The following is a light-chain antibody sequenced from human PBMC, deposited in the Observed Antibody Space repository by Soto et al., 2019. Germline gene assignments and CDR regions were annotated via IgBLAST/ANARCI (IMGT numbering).Light chain of an antibody. V-gene: IGKV1-9*01. Sequence: IRLTQSPSSLSASIGDRVTITCRASQGISSFLAWYQQKPGKAPKLLIYAASTLQSGIPSRFSGSGSGTDFTLTISSLPPEDFATYYCQQLNIDSYPITFGHGTRLEIK. J-gene: IGKJ5*01. CDR2: AAS. CDR1: QGISSF. CDR3: QQLNIDSYPIT.